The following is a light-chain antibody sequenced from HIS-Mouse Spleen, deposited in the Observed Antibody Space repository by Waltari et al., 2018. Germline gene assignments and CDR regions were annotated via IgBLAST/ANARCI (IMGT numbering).Light chain of an antibody. CDR3: YSTDSRGNHRV. Sequence: SYELTQPPSVSVSPGQTASITCPGDALPKKYAYWYQQTSGQAPVLVIYEDSKRPSGSAERFSCDSSGTMASMTISGEQVEDEADYYCYSTDSRGNHRVVGGGTKLTVL. CDR2: EDS. J-gene: IGLJ2*01. V-gene: IGLV3-10*01. CDR1: ALPKKY.